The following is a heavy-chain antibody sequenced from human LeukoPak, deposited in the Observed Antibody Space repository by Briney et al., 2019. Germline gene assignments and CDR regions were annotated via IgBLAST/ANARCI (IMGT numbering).Heavy chain of an antibody. CDR1: GFTFSSYW. CDR2: IISDGSST. Sequence: GGSLRLSCAASGFTFSSYWMHWVRHAPGKGLVWVSRIISDGSSTSYPPSVKGRFTISRGNAKNTLYLQMNILIADDTAADYCAPLGIANYCCGDCYKGYGFDLWGQGTLVTVSS. CDR3: APLGIANYCCGDCYKGYGFDL. D-gene: IGHD2-21*01. J-gene: IGHJ5*01. V-gene: IGHV3-74*01.